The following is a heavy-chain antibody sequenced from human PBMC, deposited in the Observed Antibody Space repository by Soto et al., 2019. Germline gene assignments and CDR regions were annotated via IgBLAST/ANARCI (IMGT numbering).Heavy chain of an antibody. J-gene: IGHJ6*02. D-gene: IGHD3-16*02. CDR3: ARLVGVWGSYRPSGMDV. V-gene: IGHV1-69*06. CDR1: GGTFSSYA. Sequence: SVKVSCKASGGTFSSYAISWVRQAPGQGLEWMGGIIPIFGTANYAQKFQGRVTITADKSTSTAYMELSGLRSEDTAVYYCARLVGVWGSYRPSGMDVWGQGTTVTVSS. CDR2: IIPIFGTA.